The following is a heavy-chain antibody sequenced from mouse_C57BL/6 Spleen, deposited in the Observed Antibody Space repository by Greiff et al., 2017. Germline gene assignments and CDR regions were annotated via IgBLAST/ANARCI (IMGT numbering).Heavy chain of an antibody. J-gene: IGHJ4*01. CDR3: ARRRSTMFRDYAMDY. V-gene: IGHV5-17*01. CDR2: ISSGSSTI. Sequence: EVQLVESGGGLVKPGGSLKLSCAASGFTFSDYGMHWVRQAPEKGLEWVAYISSGSSTIYYADTVKGRFTLSRDNAKNTLFLHMTSLRSEDTAMYYCARRRSTMFRDYAMDYWGQGTSVTVSS. CDR1: GFTFSDYG. D-gene: IGHD2-2*01.